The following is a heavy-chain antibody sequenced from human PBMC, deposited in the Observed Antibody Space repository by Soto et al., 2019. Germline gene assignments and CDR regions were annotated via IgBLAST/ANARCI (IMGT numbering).Heavy chain of an antibody. Sequence: SETLSLTCTVSGDSISSGGYYWSWIRQHPGKGLEWIGYIYYSGSTYYNPSLESRLTISVDRSENQISLKLSSVTAADAAVYFCARVRGATYFYYGMDVWGQGTTVTVSS. J-gene: IGHJ6*02. CDR3: ARVRGATYFYYGMDV. V-gene: IGHV4-31*03. CDR2: IYYSGST. D-gene: IGHD3-10*01. CDR1: GDSISSGGYY.